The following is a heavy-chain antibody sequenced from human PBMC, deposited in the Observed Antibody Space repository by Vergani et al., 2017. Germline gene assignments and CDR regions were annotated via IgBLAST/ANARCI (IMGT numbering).Heavy chain of an antibody. CDR2: TYYRSKWYN. D-gene: IGHD6-19*01. V-gene: IGHV6-1*01. CDR1: GDSVSSNSAA. J-gene: IGHJ6*02. CDR3: ARFRSSVAGRIYYYYGVDV. Sequence: QVQLQQSGPGLVKPSQTLSLTCAISGDSVSSNSAAWIRIRQSPSRGLEWLGRTYYRSKWYNDYAVSVKSRITINPDTAKNQFSLQLNSVTPEGTAVYYCARFRSSVAGRIYYYYGVDVWGQGTTVTVSS.